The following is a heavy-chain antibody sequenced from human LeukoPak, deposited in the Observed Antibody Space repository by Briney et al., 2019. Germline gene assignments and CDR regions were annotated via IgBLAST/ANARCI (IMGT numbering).Heavy chain of an antibody. D-gene: IGHD4-17*01. Sequence: PSETLSLTCTVSGGSISSYYWSWIRQPPGKGLEWIGYIYYSGSTNYNPSLKSRVTMSVDTSKNQFSLKLSSVTAADTAVYYCARGYVYGDLDYWGQGTLVTVSS. V-gene: IGHV4-59*12. CDR3: ARGYVYGDLDY. CDR2: IYYSGST. J-gene: IGHJ4*02. CDR1: GGSISSYY.